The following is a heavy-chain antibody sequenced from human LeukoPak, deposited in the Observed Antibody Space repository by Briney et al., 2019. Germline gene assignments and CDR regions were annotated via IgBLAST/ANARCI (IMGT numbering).Heavy chain of an antibody. J-gene: IGHJ4*02. D-gene: IGHD5-18*01. CDR1: GGSISTYY. CDR2: IYYTGTT. CDR3: ARCGYSYGTGYHFDY. Sequence: PSETLSLTCTVSGGSISTYYWTWIRQPPGKGLEWIGFIYYTGTTNYEPSLESRVTISLDTSKNQFSLKLSSVTAADTAVYYCARCGYSYGTGYHFDYWGQGALVTVSS. V-gene: IGHV4-59*01.